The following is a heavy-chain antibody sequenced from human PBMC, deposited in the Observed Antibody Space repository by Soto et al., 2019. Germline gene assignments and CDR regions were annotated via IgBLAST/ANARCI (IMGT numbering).Heavy chain of an antibody. J-gene: IGHJ6*02. CDR1: GYTFTGYY. CDR2: INPNSGGT. D-gene: IGHD6-13*01. V-gene: IGHV1-2*02. CDR3: ARGHGWSSSWRGMDV. Sequence: ASVKVSCKASGYTFTGYYMHWVRQAPGQGLEWMGWINPNSGGTNYAQKFQGRVTMTRDTSISTAYMELSRLRSDDTAVYYCARGHGWSSSWRGMDVWGQGTTVTVSS.